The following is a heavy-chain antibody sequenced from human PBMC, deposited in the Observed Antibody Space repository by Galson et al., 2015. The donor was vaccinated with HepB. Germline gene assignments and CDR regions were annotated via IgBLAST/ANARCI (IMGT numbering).Heavy chain of an antibody. CDR3: ASGSASYNY. V-gene: IGHV3-7*03. CDR1: RFTFSSYW. J-gene: IGHJ4*02. D-gene: IGHD3-10*01. Sequence: SLRLSCAASRFTFSSYWMNWVRQAPGKGLEWVANIKQDGSEKYYVDSVKGRFTISRDNAKNSLYLQMNSLRAEDTAVYYCASGSASYNYWGQGTLVTVSS. CDR2: IKQDGSEK.